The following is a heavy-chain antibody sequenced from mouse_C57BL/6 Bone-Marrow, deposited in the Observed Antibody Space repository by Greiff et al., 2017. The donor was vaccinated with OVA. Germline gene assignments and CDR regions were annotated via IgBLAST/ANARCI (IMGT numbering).Heavy chain of an antibody. D-gene: IGHD1-1*01. Sequence: QVQLQQPGAELVMPGASVKLSCKASGYTFTSYWMHWVKQRPGQGLEWIGEIDPSDSHTNYNQKFKGKSTLTVDKSSSTAYMELRSLTSEDSAVYFCATRSPTVAPYYWGQGTTLTVSS. CDR3: ATRSPTVAPYY. CDR2: IDPSDSHT. J-gene: IGHJ2*01. V-gene: IGHV1-69*01. CDR1: GYTFTSYW.